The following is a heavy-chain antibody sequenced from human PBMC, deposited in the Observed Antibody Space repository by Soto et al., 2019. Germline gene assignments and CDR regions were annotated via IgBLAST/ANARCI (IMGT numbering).Heavy chain of an antibody. CDR2: ISSSSSTI. D-gene: IGHD3-9*01. J-gene: IGHJ3*02. V-gene: IGHV3-48*01. Sequence: PGGSLRLSCAASGFTFSSYSMNWVRQAPGKGLEWVSYISSSSSTIYYADSVKGRFTISRDNAKNSLYLQMNSLRAEDTAVYYCARVGGFDCLLYDAFDNWGEATMVTV. CDR3: ARVGGFDCLLYDAFDN. CDR1: GFTFSSYS.